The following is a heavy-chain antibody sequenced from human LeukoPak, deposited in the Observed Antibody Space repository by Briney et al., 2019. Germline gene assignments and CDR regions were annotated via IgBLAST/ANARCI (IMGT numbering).Heavy chain of an antibody. Sequence: GASVKVSCKASGYTFTNSYIHWVRQAPGQGLEWMGWINPNTGVTKYTQKFQGRVTMTRDTSISTAYMELSRLRSDDTAVYYCARVLYYDSSGYYFGYWGQGTLVIVSS. J-gene: IGHJ4*02. V-gene: IGHV1-2*02. CDR3: ARVLYYDSSGYYFGY. CDR2: INPNTGVT. D-gene: IGHD3-22*01. CDR1: GYTFTNSY.